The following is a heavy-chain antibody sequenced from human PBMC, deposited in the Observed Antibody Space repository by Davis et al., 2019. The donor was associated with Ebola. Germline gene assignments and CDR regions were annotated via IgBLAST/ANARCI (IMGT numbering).Heavy chain of an antibody. CDR2: ISSSSSTI. CDR1: GFTFSSYS. D-gene: IGHD5-24*01. J-gene: IGHJ4*02. Sequence: GESLKISCAASGFTFSSYSMNWVRQAPGKGLEWVSYISSSSSTIYYADSVKGRFTISRDNAKNSLYLQMNSLRAEDTAVYYCARDGYNWVFDYWGQGTLVTVSS. V-gene: IGHV3-48*01. CDR3: ARDGYNWVFDY.